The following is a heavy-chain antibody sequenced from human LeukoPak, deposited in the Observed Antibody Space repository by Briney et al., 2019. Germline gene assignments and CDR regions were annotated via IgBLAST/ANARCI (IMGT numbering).Heavy chain of an antibody. CDR3: AAYSGFDWRNYFDY. J-gene: IGHJ4*02. CDR1: GGSISSSRYY. V-gene: IGHV4-39*01. Sequence: PSETLSLTCSVSGGSISSSRYYWGWVRQPPGKELEWIGTIHYGGNTYYNPSLRSRVTVSVDSSSNQFSLRLSSMTAADTAVYYCAAYSGFDWRNYFDYWGQGFLVTVSS. CDR2: IHYGGNT. D-gene: IGHD5-12*01.